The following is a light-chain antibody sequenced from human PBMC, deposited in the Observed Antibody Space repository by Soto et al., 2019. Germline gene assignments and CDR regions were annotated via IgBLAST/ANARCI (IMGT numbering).Light chain of an antibody. Sequence: EIVLTQSPGTLSLSPGESATLSCRASQSVSSSSLAWYQQKPGQAPRLLFFGVSNRAAGVPDRFGGSGSGTDFTLTISRLEPEDFAVYYCHHYGNSPQTFGQGTKVDIK. J-gene: IGKJ1*01. CDR2: GVS. V-gene: IGKV3-20*01. CDR3: HHYGNSPQT. CDR1: QSVSSSS.